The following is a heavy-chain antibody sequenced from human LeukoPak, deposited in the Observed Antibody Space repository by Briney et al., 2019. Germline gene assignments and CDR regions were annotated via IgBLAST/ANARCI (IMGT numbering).Heavy chain of an antibody. CDR3: AKDVNRSLRYFDWLLPAEYFQH. V-gene: IGHV3-30*18. Sequence: GRSLRLSCAASGFTFSSYGMHWVRQAPGKGLEWVAVISYDGSNKYYADSVKGRFTISRVNSKNTLYLQMNSLRAEDTAVYYCAKDVNRSLRYFDWLLPAEYFQHWGQGTLVTVSS. CDR1: GFTFSSYG. CDR2: ISYDGSNK. D-gene: IGHD3-9*01. J-gene: IGHJ1*01.